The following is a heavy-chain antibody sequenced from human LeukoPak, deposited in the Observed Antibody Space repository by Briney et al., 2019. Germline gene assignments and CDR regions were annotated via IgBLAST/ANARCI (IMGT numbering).Heavy chain of an antibody. CDR2: ISYDGSNK. J-gene: IGHJ4*02. D-gene: IGHD3-22*01. Sequence: GGSLRLSCAASGFTFSSYGMHWVRQAPGKGLEWVAVISYDGSNKYYADSVKGRFTISRDNSKNTLYLQMNSLRAEDTAVYYCAKDTHYYNSSGPHFDYWGQGTLVTASS. CDR1: GFTFSSYG. CDR3: AKDTHYYNSSGPHFDY. V-gene: IGHV3-30*18.